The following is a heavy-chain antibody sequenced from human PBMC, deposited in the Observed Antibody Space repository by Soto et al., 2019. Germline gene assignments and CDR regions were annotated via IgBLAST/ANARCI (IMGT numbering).Heavy chain of an antibody. D-gene: IGHD3-16*01. V-gene: IGHV3-7*04. CDR2: IKQDGSEK. CDR3: AREGFRGVMSYYGMGV. Sequence: EVQLVESGGGLVQPGGSLRLSCAASGFTFSSYWMSWVRQAPGKGLEWVANIKQDGSEKYYVDSVKGRFTISRDNAKNSLYLQMNSRRAEDTAVYYCAREGFRGVMSYYGMGVWGQGTTVTVSS. J-gene: IGHJ6*02. CDR1: GFTFSSYW.